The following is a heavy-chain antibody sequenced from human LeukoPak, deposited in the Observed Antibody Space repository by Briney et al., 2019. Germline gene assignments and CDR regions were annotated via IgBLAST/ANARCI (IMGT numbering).Heavy chain of an antibody. CDR2: ISGSGGST. Sequence: QAGGSLRLSCAASGFTFSSYAMSWVRQAPGKGLEWVSAISGSGGSTYYADSVKGRFTISRDNSKSTLYLQMNSLRAEDTAVYYCATLIVGATSRVRYFQHWGQGTLVTVSS. V-gene: IGHV3-23*01. CDR1: GFTFSSYA. CDR3: ATLIVGATSRVRYFQH. D-gene: IGHD1-26*01. J-gene: IGHJ1*01.